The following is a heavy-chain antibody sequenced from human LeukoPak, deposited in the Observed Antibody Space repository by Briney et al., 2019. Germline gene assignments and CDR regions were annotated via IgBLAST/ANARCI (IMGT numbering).Heavy chain of an antibody. Sequence: PGGSLRLSCAASGFTFSSYAMSWLRQSPGKGLEWIGELNQSRGTNYSPSLKSRVTMSVDASKIQFSLRLSSVTAADTAVYYCATRSGYSFDYWGQGTPVTVSS. CDR2: LNQSRGT. CDR1: GFTFSSYA. V-gene: IGHV4-34*08. CDR3: ATRSGYSFDY. D-gene: IGHD3-3*01. J-gene: IGHJ4*02.